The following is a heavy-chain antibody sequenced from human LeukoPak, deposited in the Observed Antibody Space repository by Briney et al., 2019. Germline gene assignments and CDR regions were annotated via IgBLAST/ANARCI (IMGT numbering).Heavy chain of an antibody. V-gene: IGHV3-9*01. CDR2: IGWNGGSI. Sequence: PGGSLRLSCAASGFTFDDFAMHWVRQAPGKGLEWVSSIGWNGGSIGYADSVKGRFTISRDNAKNSLYLEMNSLRAEDTAFYYCAKTNWFDPWGQGTLVTVSS. J-gene: IGHJ5*02. CDR3: AKTNWFDP. CDR1: GFTFDDFA.